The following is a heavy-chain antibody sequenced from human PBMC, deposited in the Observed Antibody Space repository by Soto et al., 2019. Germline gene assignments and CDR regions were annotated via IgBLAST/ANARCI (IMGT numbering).Heavy chain of an antibody. J-gene: IGHJ4*02. CDR3: ARAVVGTTIGEFDY. V-gene: IGHV4-61*01. CDR1: VGSFRSDSYY. Sequence: SETLSLTCTVSVGSFRSDSYYWSWIRRPPGKGLEWIGYIYSSGSTNYNPSLKSRITISVDTSKNQFSLKLSSVTAADTAVYYCARAVVGTTIGEFDYWGQGTLVTVSS. D-gene: IGHD1-26*01. CDR2: IYSSGST.